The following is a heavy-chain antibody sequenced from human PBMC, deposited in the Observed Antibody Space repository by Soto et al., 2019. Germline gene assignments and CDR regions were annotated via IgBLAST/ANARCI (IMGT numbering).Heavy chain of an antibody. V-gene: IGHV4-31*03. CDR2: IYYSGST. CDR1: GGSISSGGYY. J-gene: IGHJ3*02. D-gene: IGHD3-22*01. Sequence: ASETLSLTCTVSGGSISSGGYYWSWIRQHPGKGLEWIGYIYYSGSTYFNPSLKSRVTISVDTSKNQFSLKLSSVTAADTAVYYCARGDYDSSGYYTYAFDIWGQGTMVTVS. CDR3: ARGDYDSSGYYTYAFDI.